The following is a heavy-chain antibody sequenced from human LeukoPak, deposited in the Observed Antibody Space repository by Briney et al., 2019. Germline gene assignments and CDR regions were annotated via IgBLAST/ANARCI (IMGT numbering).Heavy chain of an antibody. V-gene: IGHV3-7*01. CDR1: GFTFSSYA. Sequence: PGGSLRLSCAASGFTFSSYAMSWVRQAPGKGLEWVANIKQDGSEKYYVDSVKGRFTISRDNAKNSLYLQMNSLRAEDTAVYYCARAGTGRYCSSTSCFFDYWGQGTLVTVSS. D-gene: IGHD2-2*01. CDR2: IKQDGSEK. J-gene: IGHJ4*02. CDR3: ARAGTGRYCSSTSCFFDY.